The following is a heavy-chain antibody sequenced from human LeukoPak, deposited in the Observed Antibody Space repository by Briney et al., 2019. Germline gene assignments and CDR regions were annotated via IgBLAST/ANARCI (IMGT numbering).Heavy chain of an antibody. J-gene: IGHJ4*02. CDR3: AKQYYDILTGYYETEYYFDY. CDR2: ISGSGGST. CDR1: GFTFSSYA. Sequence: GGSLRLSCAASGFTFSSYAMSWVRQAPRKGLEWVAAISGSGGSTYYADSVKGRFTISRDNSKKTLYLQMNSLRAEDTAVYYCAKQYYDILTGYYETEYYFDYWGQGTLVTVSS. V-gene: IGHV3-23*01. D-gene: IGHD3-9*01.